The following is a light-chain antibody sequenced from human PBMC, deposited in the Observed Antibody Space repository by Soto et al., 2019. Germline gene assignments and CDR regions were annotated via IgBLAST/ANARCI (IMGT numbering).Light chain of an antibody. V-gene: IGKV3-20*01. CDR1: QSVSNKY. CDR2: GGS. Sequence: ESLLTQSPGTLSLSPGERGTLSCRASQSVSNKYLAWYQQRPGQSPRLLVYGGSNRATGIPDRFSGSGSGTDFTLTIIRLEPEDLAVYYCQQYGISPTFGQGTKVDIK. CDR3: QQYGISPT. J-gene: IGKJ1*01.